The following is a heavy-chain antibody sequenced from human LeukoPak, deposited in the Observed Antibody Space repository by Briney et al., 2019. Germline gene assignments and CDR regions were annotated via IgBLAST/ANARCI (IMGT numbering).Heavy chain of an antibody. Sequence: SETLSLTCAVSGGSFSGYYWSWIRQPPGKGLEWIGEINHSGSTNYNPSLKSRVTISVDTSKNQFSLKLSSVTAADAAVYYCARGAAYYDFWSGYYYWFDPWGQGTLVTVSS. CDR3: ARGAAYYDFWSGYYYWFDP. V-gene: IGHV4-34*01. D-gene: IGHD3-3*01. J-gene: IGHJ5*02. CDR1: GGSFSGYY. CDR2: INHSGST.